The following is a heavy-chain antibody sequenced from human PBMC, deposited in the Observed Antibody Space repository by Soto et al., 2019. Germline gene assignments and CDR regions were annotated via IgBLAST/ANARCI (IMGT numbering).Heavy chain of an antibody. Sequence: QVQLQESGPGLVKPSGTLSLTCAVSGGSISSSNWWSWVRQPPGKGLEWIREIYHSGSTNYNPSHKRRVTISVDKSKNQFSLKRSSVTAADTAVYYCARDFGYGGYGDYWGQGTLVTVSS. CDR3: ARDFGYGGYGDY. J-gene: IGHJ4*02. CDR1: GGSISSSNW. V-gene: IGHV4-4*02. CDR2: IYHSGST. D-gene: IGHD5-12*01.